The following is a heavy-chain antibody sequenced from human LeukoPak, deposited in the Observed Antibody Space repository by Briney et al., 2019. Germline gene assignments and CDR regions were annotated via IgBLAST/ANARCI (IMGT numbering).Heavy chain of an antibody. J-gene: IGHJ5*02. V-gene: IGHV1-8*01. CDR3: VRIPQRVPHNWFDP. Sequence: GASVKVSCKASGYTFTSSDINWVRQATGQGLVWMGWMNPHSGSVGYAQKFQGRVILTWDTSISTAYMELSSLTSDDTAVYYCVRIPQRVPHNWFDPWGQRTLVTVSS. D-gene: IGHD1-1*01. CDR2: MNPHSGSV. CDR1: GYTFTSSD.